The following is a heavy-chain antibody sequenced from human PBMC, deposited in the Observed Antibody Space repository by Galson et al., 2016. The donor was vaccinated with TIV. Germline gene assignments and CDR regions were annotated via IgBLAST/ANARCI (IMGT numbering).Heavy chain of an antibody. CDR1: GFTLSDYY. Sequence: LRLSCTASGFTLSDYYMSWIRQAPGKGLEWVSYISSSGSTIDYADSVKGRFTLSRDNAKNSMYLQMKSLRAEDTAVYFCARRGNYDFWSAYSGSSFDYWGQGALVTVSS. CDR3: ARRGNYDFWSAYSGSSFDY. D-gene: IGHD3-3*01. V-gene: IGHV3-11*01. J-gene: IGHJ4*02. CDR2: ISSSGSTI.